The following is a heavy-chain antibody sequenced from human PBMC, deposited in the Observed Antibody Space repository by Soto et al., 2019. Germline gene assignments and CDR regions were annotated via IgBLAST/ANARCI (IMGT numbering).Heavy chain of an antibody. CDR2: ISWNSGSI. CDR3: AKDQVAARQRYFAFDI. D-gene: IGHD6-6*01. Sequence: GGSLRLSCAASGFTFDDYAMHWVRQAPGKGLEWVSGISWNSGSIGYADSVKGRFTISSDNAKNSLYLQMNSLRAEDTALYYCAKDQVAARQRYFAFDIWGQGTMVTVSS. J-gene: IGHJ3*02. CDR1: GFTFDDYA. V-gene: IGHV3-9*01.